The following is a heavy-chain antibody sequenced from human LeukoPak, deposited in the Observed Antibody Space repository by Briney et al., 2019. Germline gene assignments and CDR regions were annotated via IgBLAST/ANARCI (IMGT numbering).Heavy chain of an antibody. CDR1: GDSINSGAYY. J-gene: IGHJ4*02. D-gene: IGHD5-12*01. Sequence: KTSETLSLTCTVSGDSINSGAYYWSWIRQHPGKGLEWIGYISYSGSTYYNPSLKSRVAISLDTPKNQFSLKLSSVTAADTAMYYCARDRRYSPADYWGQGTLVTVSS. V-gene: IGHV4-31*02. CDR3: ARDRRYSPADY. CDR2: ISYSGST.